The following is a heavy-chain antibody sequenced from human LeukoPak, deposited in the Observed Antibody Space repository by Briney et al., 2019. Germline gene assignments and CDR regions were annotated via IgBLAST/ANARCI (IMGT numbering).Heavy chain of an antibody. CDR2: MSPNSGNT. Sequence: ASVKVSCKASGYTFTSYDINWVRQATRQGLEWMGWMSPNSGNTGYAQKFQGRVTMTRSTSMGTAYMELSSLRSEDTAVYYCAAFYCSGGSCYYYYYAMDVWGQGTTVTVSS. CDR3: AAFYCSGGSCYYYYYAMDV. D-gene: IGHD2-15*01. J-gene: IGHJ6*02. V-gene: IGHV1-8*01. CDR1: GYTFTSYD.